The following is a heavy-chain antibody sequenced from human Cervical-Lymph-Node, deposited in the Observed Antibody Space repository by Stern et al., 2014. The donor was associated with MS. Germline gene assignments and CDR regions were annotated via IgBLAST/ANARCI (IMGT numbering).Heavy chain of an antibody. CDR2: FDPEHGET. J-gene: IGHJ6*02. V-gene: IGHV1-24*01. Sequence: VQLGESGAEVKKPGASVKVSCKVSGYTLSEISMHWGRQATGKGLEWMGGFDPEHGETRYAQKFQGRVTMAEDRSTDTAYMELSSLRSEDTAVYYCATHRGRVTYYYGMDVWGQGTTVTVSS. CDR3: ATHRGRVTYYYGMDV. CDR1: GYTLSEIS. D-gene: IGHD2-21*02.